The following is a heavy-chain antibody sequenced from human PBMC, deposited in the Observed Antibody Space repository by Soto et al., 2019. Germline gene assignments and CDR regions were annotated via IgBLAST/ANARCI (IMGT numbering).Heavy chain of an antibody. D-gene: IGHD3-10*01. CDR1: GGSISSYY. V-gene: IGHV4-59*08. J-gene: IGHJ4*02. Sequence: NPSETLSLTCTVSGGSISSYYWSWIRQPPGKGLEWIGYIYYSGSTNYNPSLKSRVTISVDTSKNQFSLKLSSVTAADTAVYYCARQARGGSGRPIDYWGQGTLVTVSS. CDR2: IYYSGST. CDR3: ARQARGGSGRPIDY.